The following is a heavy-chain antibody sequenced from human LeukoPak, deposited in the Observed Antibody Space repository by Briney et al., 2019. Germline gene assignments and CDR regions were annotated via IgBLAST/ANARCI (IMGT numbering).Heavy chain of an antibody. J-gene: IGHJ4*02. CDR2: ISTSKGDT. CDR1: GYTFTTHV. Sequence: ASVKVSCKTSGYTFTTHVISWVRHAPGQGLEWMGWISTSKGDTNYAQKFKGSLTMTTDRSTSTAYMELRSLSSDDTAVYYCARDWPTVITDYWGQGTLVTVSS. D-gene: IGHD4-11*01. CDR3: ARDWPTVITDY. V-gene: IGHV1-18*01.